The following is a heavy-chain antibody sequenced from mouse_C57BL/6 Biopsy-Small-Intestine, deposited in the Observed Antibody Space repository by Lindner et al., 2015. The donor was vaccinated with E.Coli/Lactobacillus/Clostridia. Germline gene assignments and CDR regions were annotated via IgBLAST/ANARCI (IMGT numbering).Heavy chain of an antibody. CDR2: INPNSGAT. V-gene: IGHV1-84*02. CDR1: GYTLSDSY. CDR3: ARVKGDVRYCSGTACYYFDY. Sequence: SVKVSCKASGYTLSDSYMHWVRQAPGQGLEWMGWINPNSGATVYAERFQGRVTMTRDTSINTAYMELSSLRSDDTAVYYCARVKGDVRYCSGTACYYFDYWGQGTLVTVSS. J-gene: IGHJ2*01. D-gene: IGHD1-1*01.